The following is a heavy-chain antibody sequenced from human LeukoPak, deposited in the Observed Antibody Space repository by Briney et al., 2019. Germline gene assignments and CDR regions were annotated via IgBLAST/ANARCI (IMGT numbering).Heavy chain of an antibody. Sequence: GGSLRLSCAASGFTFSDYYMSWIRQAPGKGLEWVSYISSSGSTIYYADSVKGRFTISRDNSKNTLYLQMNSLRAEDTAVYHCARGLYSDTKAIDYWGQGTLVTVSS. D-gene: IGHD6-13*01. V-gene: IGHV3-11*04. CDR1: GFTFSDYY. CDR3: ARGLYSDTKAIDY. CDR2: ISSSGSTI. J-gene: IGHJ4*02.